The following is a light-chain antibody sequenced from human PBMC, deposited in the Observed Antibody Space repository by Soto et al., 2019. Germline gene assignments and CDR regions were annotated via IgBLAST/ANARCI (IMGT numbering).Light chain of an antibody. V-gene: IGKV3-11*01. CDR3: QQRNSWPPIT. J-gene: IGKJ5*01. CDR2: DAS. Sequence: NVMKHSPATLSVSPGERATLSCRASQSVRTYLAWYQVKPGQAPRLLIYDASSRASGVPARFSGSGSGTDFTLTISSLEPEDFALYYCQQRNSWPPITFGQGARLEIK. CDR1: QSVRTY.